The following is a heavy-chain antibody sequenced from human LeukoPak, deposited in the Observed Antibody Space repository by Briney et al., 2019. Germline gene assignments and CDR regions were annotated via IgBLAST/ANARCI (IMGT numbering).Heavy chain of an antibody. CDR2: IYYSGPS. Sequence: SETLSLTCTVSGGSISSTSYYGGWIRQPPGGGLEWIGDIYYSGPSDYNPSLKSRVTISVDASKNTFSLKLSSLTAADTAVYYCASGRRNGYLYWDFWGQGSLVTVSS. CDR1: GGSISSTSYY. V-gene: IGHV4-39*07. J-gene: IGHJ4*02. CDR3: ASGRRNGYLYWDF. D-gene: IGHD5-24*01.